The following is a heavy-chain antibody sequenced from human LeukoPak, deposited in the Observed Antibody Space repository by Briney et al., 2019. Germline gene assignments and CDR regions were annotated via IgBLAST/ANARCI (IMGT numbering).Heavy chain of an antibody. CDR1: RFPFSSYG. V-gene: IGHV3-30*02. J-gene: IGHJ3*01. CDR2: IRYDGGNR. D-gene: IGHD2/OR15-2a*01. CDR3: AKDRAGTEEFWH. Sequence: GGSLRLSCAASRFPFSSYGMHWVRPAPGKGLEWVAFIRYDGGNRYYADSVKGRFTISRDNSKNTLSLQMNSLRPEDTALYYCAKDRAGTEEFWHWGQGTMVTVSS.